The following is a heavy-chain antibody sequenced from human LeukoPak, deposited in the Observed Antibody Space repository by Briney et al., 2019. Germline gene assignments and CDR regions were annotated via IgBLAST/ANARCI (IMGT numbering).Heavy chain of an antibody. J-gene: IGHJ4*02. CDR1: GFTFSSYA. V-gene: IGHV3-23*01. D-gene: IGHD6-13*01. CDR2: ISGSGGST. Sequence: GGSLRLSCAASGFTFSSYAMSWVRQAPGKGLEWVSAISGSGGSTYYADSVKGRFTISRDNSKNTLYLKMNSLRAEDTAVYYCAKGLTRSWCFDYWGQGTLVTVSS. CDR3: AKGLTRSWCFDY.